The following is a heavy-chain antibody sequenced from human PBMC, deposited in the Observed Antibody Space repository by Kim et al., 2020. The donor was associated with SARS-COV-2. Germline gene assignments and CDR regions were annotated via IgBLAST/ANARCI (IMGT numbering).Heavy chain of an antibody. Sequence: SETLSLTCAVSGGSISSGGYSWSWIRQPPGKGLEWIGYIYHSGSTYYNPSLKSRVTISVDRSKNQFSLKLSSVTAADTAVYYCATYSKGRMDVWGQGTTVTVSS. D-gene: IGHD4-4*01. CDR3: ATYSKGRMDV. J-gene: IGHJ6*02. V-gene: IGHV4-30-2*01. CDR2: IYHSGST. CDR1: GGSISSGGYS.